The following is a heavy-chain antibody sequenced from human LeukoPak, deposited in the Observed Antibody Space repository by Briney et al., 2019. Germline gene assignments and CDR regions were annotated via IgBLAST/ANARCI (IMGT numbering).Heavy chain of an antibody. CDR1: GGTFSSYA. V-gene: IGHV1-69*04. CDR2: IIPILGIA. Sequence: ASVKVSCKASGGTFSSYAISWVRQAPGQGLEWMGRIIPILGIANYAQKFQGRVTITADKSTSTAYMELSSLRSEDTAVYYCATYYYGSGDIFDYWGQGTLVTVSS. D-gene: IGHD3-10*01. CDR3: ATYYYGSGDIFDY. J-gene: IGHJ4*02.